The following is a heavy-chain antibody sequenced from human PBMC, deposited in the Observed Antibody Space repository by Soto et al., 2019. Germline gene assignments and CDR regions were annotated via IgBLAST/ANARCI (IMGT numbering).Heavy chain of an antibody. CDR3: ARDRGQWLVHGGFDI. CDR1: GVSINNYY. Sequence: SETLSLTCTVSGVSINNYYWTWIRQPPGKRLEWIGAIYYTGSTTYNPSLKSRVTFSVDTSMNQFSLKLSSVTAADTALYYCARDRGQWLVHGGFDIWGQGTMVTVSS. D-gene: IGHD6-19*01. V-gene: IGHV4-59*01. J-gene: IGHJ3*02. CDR2: IYYTGST.